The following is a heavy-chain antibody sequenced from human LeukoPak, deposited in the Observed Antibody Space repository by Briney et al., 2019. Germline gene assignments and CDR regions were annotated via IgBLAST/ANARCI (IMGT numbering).Heavy chain of an antibody. V-gene: IGHV3-48*03. CDR3: ARDRWITVSGPKRYYYYGMDV. J-gene: IGHJ6*02. CDR2: ISASGGTI. D-gene: IGHD6-19*01. Sequence: QAGGSLRLSCAASGFTFSGYEMNWVRQAPGKGLEWVSYISASGGTIYYADSVKGRFTISRDNAKNSLYLQMNSLRVEDTAVYYCARDRWITVSGPKRYYYYGMDVWGQGTTVTVSS. CDR1: GFTFSGYE.